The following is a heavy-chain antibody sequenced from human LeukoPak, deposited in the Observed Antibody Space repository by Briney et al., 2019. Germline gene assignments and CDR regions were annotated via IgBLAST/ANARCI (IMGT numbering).Heavy chain of an antibody. D-gene: IGHD3-10*01. CDR3: TRDYYGSGSYYTFDY. J-gene: IGHJ4*02. Sequence: GGSLRLSCAASGFTFSSYGMHWVRQAPGKGLEWVAFIRYDGSNKKYADSVKGRFTISRDNSKNTLYLQMNSLRAEDTAVYYCTRDYYGSGSYYTFDYWGQGTLVTVSS. V-gene: IGHV3-30*02. CDR1: GFTFSSYG. CDR2: IRYDGSNK.